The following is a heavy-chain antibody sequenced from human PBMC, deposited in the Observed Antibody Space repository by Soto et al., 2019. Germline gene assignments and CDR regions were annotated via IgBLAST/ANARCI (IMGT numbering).Heavy chain of an antibody. CDR2: IIPIFGTA. Sequence: SVKVSCKASGGTFSSYAISWVRQAPGQGLEWMGGIIPIFGTANYAQKFQGRVTITADESTSTAYRELSSLSSEDTAVYYCAREAGLGYSYDNWFDPWGQGTLVTVSS. J-gene: IGHJ5*02. D-gene: IGHD5-18*01. V-gene: IGHV1-69*13. CDR1: GGTFSSYA. CDR3: AREAGLGYSYDNWFDP.